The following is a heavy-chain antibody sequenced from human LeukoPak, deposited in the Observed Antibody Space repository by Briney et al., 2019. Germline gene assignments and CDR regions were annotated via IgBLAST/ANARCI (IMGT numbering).Heavy chain of an antibody. J-gene: IGHJ4*02. V-gene: IGHV4-39*01. Sequence: SETLSLTCTVSGGSISSYYWGWIRQPPGKGLEWIGSIYYSGSTYYNPSLKSRVTISVDTSKNQFSLKLSSVTAADTAVYYCASWPRYCSSTSCYPVDYWGQGTLVTVSS. CDR1: GGSISSYY. D-gene: IGHD2-2*01. CDR2: IYYSGST. CDR3: ASWPRYCSSTSCYPVDY.